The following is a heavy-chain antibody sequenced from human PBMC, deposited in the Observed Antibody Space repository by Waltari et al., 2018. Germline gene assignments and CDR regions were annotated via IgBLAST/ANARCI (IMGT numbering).Heavy chain of an antibody. V-gene: IGHV4-34*01. CDR1: GGSFSGYY. CDR2: INHSGST. CDR3: ARESGQQLALRDFDY. J-gene: IGHJ4*02. D-gene: IGHD6-13*01. Sequence: QVQLQQWGAGLLKPSETLSLTCAVYGGSFSGYYWSWIRQPPGKGLEWLGEINHSGSTTYTPSLKSRVTISVDTSKNQFSLKLSSVTAADTAVYYCARESGQQLALRDFDYWGQGTLVTVSS.